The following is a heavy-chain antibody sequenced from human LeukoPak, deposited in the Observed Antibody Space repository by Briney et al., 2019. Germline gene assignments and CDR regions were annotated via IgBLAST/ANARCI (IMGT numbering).Heavy chain of an antibody. CDR3: ARDPSNYYDSSGYYFDY. CDR2: IYTSGST. CDR1: GSSISSYY. V-gene: IGHV4-4*07. J-gene: IGHJ4*02. Sequence: TSSETLSLTCTVSGSSISSYYWSWIRQPAGKGLEWIGRIYTSGSTNYNPSLKSRVTMSVDTSKNQFSLKLSSVTAADTAVYYCARDPSNYYDSSGYYFDYWGQGTLVTVSS. D-gene: IGHD3-22*01.